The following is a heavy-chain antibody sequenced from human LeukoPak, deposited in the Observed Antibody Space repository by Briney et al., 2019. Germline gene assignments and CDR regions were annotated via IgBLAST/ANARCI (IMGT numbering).Heavy chain of an antibody. CDR2: ISGSGSTT. D-gene: IGHD6-6*01. V-gene: IGHV3-23*01. CDR1: GFTFSSYA. Sequence: GGSLRLSCAASGFTFSSYAMSWVRQAPGKGLELVSGISGSGSTTYWADSVRGRFTISRDNSKNTLFLQMNSLRAEDTAVYYCAKVIAARLYYYMDVWGKGTTVTVSS. CDR3: AKVIAARLYYYMDV. J-gene: IGHJ6*03.